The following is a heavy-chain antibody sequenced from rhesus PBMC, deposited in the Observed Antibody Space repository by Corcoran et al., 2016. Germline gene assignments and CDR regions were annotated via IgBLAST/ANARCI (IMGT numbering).Heavy chain of an antibody. V-gene: IGHV4-169*01. CDR3: ARLYGIVGAHDY. J-gene: IGHJ4*01. Sequence: QLQLQESGPGLVKPSETLSVTCAVSGGSIRSSYWSWIRQAPGKGLEWFGNIYGSGSSTNYNPSLKSRVSLSIDTSKNQFSLKLSSVTASDTAVYYCARLYGIVGAHDYWGQGVLVTFSS. CDR2: IYGSGSST. CDR1: GGSIRSSY. D-gene: IGHD1-44*02.